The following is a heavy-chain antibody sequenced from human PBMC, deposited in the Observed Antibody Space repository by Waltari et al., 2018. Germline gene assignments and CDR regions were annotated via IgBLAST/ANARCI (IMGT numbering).Heavy chain of an antibody. CDR3: AKRETTVMGFDP. CDR2: IIPIFDTA. J-gene: IGHJ5*02. D-gene: IGHD4-4*01. CDR1: GGTFSSYA. Sequence: QVQLVQSGAEVKKPGSSVKVSCKASGGTFSSYAISWVRQAPGQGLEWMGGIIPIFDTANYAQKCQGRVTITADESTSTAYMELSSLRSEDTAVYYCAKRETTVMGFDPWGQGTLVTVSS. V-gene: IGHV1-69*12.